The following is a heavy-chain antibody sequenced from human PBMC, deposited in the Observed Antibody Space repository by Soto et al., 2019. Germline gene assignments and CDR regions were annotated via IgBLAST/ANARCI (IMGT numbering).Heavy chain of an antibody. V-gene: IGHV4-59*01. D-gene: IGHD5-12*01. CDR1: GGSISSYY. CDR3: AREGNLGRWLQPLDF. CDR2: IYYSGST. Sequence: PSETLSLTCTVSGGSISSYYWSWIRQPPGKGLEWIGYIYYSGSTNYNPSLKSRVTISVDTSKNQFSLRLISVTAADTAKYFCAREGNLGRWLQPLDFWGQATLVTVSS. J-gene: IGHJ4*02.